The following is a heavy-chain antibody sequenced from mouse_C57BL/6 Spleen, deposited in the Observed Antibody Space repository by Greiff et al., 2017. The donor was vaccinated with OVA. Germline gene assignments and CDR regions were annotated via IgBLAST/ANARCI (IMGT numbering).Heavy chain of an antibody. Sequence: SGAELVRPGASVKLSCKASGYTFTDYYINWVKQRPGQGLEWIARIYPGSGNTYYNEKFKGKATLTAEKSSSTAYMQLSSLTSEDSAVYFCARGEGGFDYWGQGTTLTVSS. CDR1: GYTFTDYY. J-gene: IGHJ2*01. CDR2: IYPGSGNT. CDR3: ARGEGGFDY. V-gene: IGHV1-76*01.